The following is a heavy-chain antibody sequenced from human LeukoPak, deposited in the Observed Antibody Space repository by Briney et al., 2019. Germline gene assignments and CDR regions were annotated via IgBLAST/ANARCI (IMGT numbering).Heavy chain of an antibody. V-gene: IGHV3-30-3*01. CDR2: ISYDGSNK. Sequence: GRSLRLSCAASGFTFSSYAMHWVRQAPGKGPEWVAVISYDGSNKYYADSVKGRFTISRDNSKNTLYLQMNSLRAEDTAVYYCARVKGYWGQGTLVTVSS. CDR3: ARVKGY. CDR1: GFTFSSYA. J-gene: IGHJ4*02.